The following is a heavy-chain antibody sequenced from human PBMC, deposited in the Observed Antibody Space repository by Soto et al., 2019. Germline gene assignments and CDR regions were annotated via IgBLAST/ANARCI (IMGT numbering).Heavy chain of an antibody. CDR1: GGSISSSSYY. V-gene: IGHV4-39*07. Sequence: PSETLSLTCTVSGGSISSSSYYWGWIRQPPGKGLEWIGEINHSGSTNYNPSLKSRVTISVDTSKNQFSLKLSSVTAADTAVYYCARGRIIACGWNDYWGQGTLVTVSS. CDR3: ARGRIIACGWNDY. D-gene: IGHD6-19*01. CDR2: INHSGST. J-gene: IGHJ4*02.